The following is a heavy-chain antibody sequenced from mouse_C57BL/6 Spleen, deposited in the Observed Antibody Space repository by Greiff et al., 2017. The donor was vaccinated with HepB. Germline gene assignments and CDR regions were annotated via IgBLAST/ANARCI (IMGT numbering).Heavy chain of an antibody. CDR2: IWSGGST. CDR1: GFSLTSYG. Sequence: VQLQESGPGLVQPSQSLSITCTVSGFSLTSYGLHWVRQSPGKGLEWLGVIWSGGSTDYNAAFISRLTISKDNSKSQVFFKMNSLQADDTAIYYCARNPVVATYWYFDVWGTGTTVTVSS. CDR3: ARNPVVATYWYFDV. J-gene: IGHJ1*03. V-gene: IGHV2-2*01. D-gene: IGHD1-1*01.